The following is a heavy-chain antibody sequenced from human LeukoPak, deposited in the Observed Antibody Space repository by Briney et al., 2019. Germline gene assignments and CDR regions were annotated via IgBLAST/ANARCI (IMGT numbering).Heavy chain of an antibody. CDR2: ISGDGGTT. CDR3: VRDTGSAWTFDH. CDR1: GFTFNAYG. V-gene: IGHV3-43*02. J-gene: IGHJ4*02. Sequence: GGSLRLSCAASGFTFNAYGMHWVRHAPGKGLEWVSLISGDGGTTYYADSVKGRFTISRDNSKNSLYLQMNSLRTEDTALYYCVRDTGSAWTFDHWGQGTLVTVSS. D-gene: IGHD6-19*01.